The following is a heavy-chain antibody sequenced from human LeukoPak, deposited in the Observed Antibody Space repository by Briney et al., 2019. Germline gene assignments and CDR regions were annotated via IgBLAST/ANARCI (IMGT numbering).Heavy chain of an antibody. Sequence: GRSLRLSCAASGFTFSSYGMHWVRQAPGKGLEWVAVIWYDGSNKYYADSVKGRFTVSRDNARNSVYLQMNSLRVEDTAVYYCVRRAVSGEEALDFDYWGQGTLVTVSS. D-gene: IGHD6-19*01. V-gene: IGHV3-33*03. CDR1: GFTFSSYG. J-gene: IGHJ4*02. CDR2: IWYDGSNK. CDR3: VRRAVSGEEALDFDY.